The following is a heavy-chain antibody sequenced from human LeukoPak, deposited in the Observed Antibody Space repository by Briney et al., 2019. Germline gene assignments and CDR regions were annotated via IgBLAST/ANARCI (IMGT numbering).Heavy chain of an antibody. CDR1: GGSISSYY. J-gene: IGHJ5*02. V-gene: IGHV4-59*01. D-gene: IGHD3-22*01. Sequence: SETLSLTCTVSGGSISSYYWSWIRQPPGKGLEWIGYIYYSGSTNYNPSLKSRVTISVDTSKNQFSLKLSSVTAADTAVYYCASGPHYYDSSGYYYWWFDPWGQGTLVTVSS. CDR2: IYYSGST. CDR3: ASGPHYYDSSGYYYWWFDP.